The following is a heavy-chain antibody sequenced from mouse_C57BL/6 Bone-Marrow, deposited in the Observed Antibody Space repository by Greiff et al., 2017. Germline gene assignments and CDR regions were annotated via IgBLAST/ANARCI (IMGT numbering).Heavy chain of an antibody. Sequence: EVKLQESGAELVRPGASVKLSCKASGFNIKDDYMHWVKQRPEQGLEWIGWIDPENGDTEYASKFQGKATITVDTSSNTAYLQLSSLTSEDSAVSYCTSTLRPFAYWGQGTLVTVSA. CDR2: IDPENGDT. V-gene: IGHV14-4*01. J-gene: IGHJ3*01. CDR1: GFNIKDDY. CDR3: TSTLRPFAY. D-gene: IGHD1-2*01.